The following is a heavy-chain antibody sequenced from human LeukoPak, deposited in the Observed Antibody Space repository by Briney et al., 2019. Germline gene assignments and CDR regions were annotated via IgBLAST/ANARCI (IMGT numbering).Heavy chain of an antibody. J-gene: IGHJ3*02. Sequence: GGSLRLSCAASGFTFSSYGMNWVRQAPGKGLEWVSSITSSSSYTHYADSVGGRFTISRDNAKNSLYLQMNSLRAEDTAVYYCARAMKNYYGSGVDIWGQGTMVTVSS. CDR2: ITSSSSYT. CDR1: GFTFSSYG. D-gene: IGHD3-10*01. CDR3: ARAMKNYYGSGVDI. V-gene: IGHV3-21*01.